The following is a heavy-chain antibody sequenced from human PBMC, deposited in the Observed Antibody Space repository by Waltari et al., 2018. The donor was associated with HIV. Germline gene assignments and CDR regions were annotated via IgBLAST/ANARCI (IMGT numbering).Heavy chain of an antibody. V-gene: IGHV1-8*01. CDR1: GYTFTSYD. CDR2: RNLVSGNT. CDR3: ARGLIDIVVVPAVTTGFDP. J-gene: IGHJ5*02. Sequence: QVQLVQSGAEVKKPGASGQVSCKASGYTFTSYDINWMRQATGQGVEGRGWRNLVSGNTGNGQKFQGRVTTTSNTSISTAYMELSSLRSVDTAVYYCARGLIDIVVVPAVTTGFDPWGQGTLVTVSS. D-gene: IGHD2-2*01.